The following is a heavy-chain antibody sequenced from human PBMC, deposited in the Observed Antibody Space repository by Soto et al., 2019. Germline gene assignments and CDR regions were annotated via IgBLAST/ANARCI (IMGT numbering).Heavy chain of an antibody. V-gene: IGHV4-30-2*01. D-gene: IGHD3-22*01. CDR2: IYHSGST. CDR1: GGSISSGGYS. CDR3: ARGGVDYYDSSGYYFSPYYFDY. Sequence: QLQLQESGSGLVKPSQTLSLTCAVSGGSISSGGYSWSWIRQPPGKGLEWIGYIYHSGSTYYNPSLKSRVTISVDRSTNQFSLKLSSVTAADTAVYDCARGGVDYYDSSGYYFSPYYFDYWGQGTLVTVSS. J-gene: IGHJ4*02.